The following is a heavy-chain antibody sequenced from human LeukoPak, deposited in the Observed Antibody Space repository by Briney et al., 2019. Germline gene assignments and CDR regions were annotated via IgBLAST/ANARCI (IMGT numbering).Heavy chain of an antibody. V-gene: IGHV1-46*01. CDR1: GFTFTSYY. CDR3: ARNEVYGSYYYGMDV. CDR2: INSSGGTT. D-gene: IGHD2/OR15-2a*01. Sequence: ASVQVSCKASGFTFTSYYMHWVRQAPGQGLAWMGIINSSGGTTISAPNFPGRATSPRDTSRRTVHMELSSLRSDDTAVYYCARNEVYGSYYYGMDVWGQGTTVTVSS. J-gene: IGHJ6*02.